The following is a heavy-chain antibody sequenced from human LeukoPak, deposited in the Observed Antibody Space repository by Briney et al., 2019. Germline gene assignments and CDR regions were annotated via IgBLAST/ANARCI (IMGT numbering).Heavy chain of an antibody. CDR2: INPMNGDT. CDR1: GYTFTLYY. J-gene: IGHJ5*02. CDR3: ARGRWADKFDP. Sequence: GASVKVSCKASGYTFTLYYIHWVRQAPGQGLEWMASINPMNGDTNFAQNFQGRVTLTRDTSINTAYMELNRLRYDDAAVFYCARGRWADKFDPWGQGTLVTVSS. V-gene: IGHV1-2*02. D-gene: IGHD3-16*01.